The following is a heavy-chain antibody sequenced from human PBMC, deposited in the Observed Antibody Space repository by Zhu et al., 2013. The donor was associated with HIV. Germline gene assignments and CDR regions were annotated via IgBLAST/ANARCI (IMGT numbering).Heavy chain of an antibody. CDR3: ARDPSTRYYTDV. J-gene: IGHJ6*03. CDR1: GYTFTSYG. V-gene: IGHV1-18*01. Sequence: QVNLVQSGGEVKKPGASVKVSCKASGYTFTSYGITWVRQAPGQGLEWMGWISAYSGNTKYTEKFQGRVTMTTEISTRTGYMELRSLRSDDTAVYYCARDPSTRYYTDVWGKGTTVIVSS. D-gene: IGHD3-9*01. CDR2: ISAYSGNT.